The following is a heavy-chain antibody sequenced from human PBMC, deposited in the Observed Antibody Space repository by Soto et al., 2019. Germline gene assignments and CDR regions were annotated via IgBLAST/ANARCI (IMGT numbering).Heavy chain of an antibody. D-gene: IGHD3-16*01. CDR1: GFTFSNAW. V-gene: IGHV3-15*07. Sequence: EVQLVESGGGLVKPGGSLRLSCAASGFTFSNAWMNWVRQAPGKGLEWVGRIKSKTDGGTTDYAAPVKGRFTISRDDSKNTLYLQMNSLKTEDTAVYYCTTDYAKSRPYTFDLWGQGTMVTVSS. CDR2: IKSKTDGGTT. J-gene: IGHJ3*01. CDR3: TTDYAKSRPYTFDL.